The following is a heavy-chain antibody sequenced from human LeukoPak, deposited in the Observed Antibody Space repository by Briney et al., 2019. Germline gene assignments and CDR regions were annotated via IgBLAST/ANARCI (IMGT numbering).Heavy chain of an antibody. CDR3: ARGVHVRKYDSNHNCFDP. J-gene: IGHJ5*02. CDR2: ISAYSGNT. CDR1: GYTFISYG. Sequence: ASVKVSCKASGYTFISYGISWVRQAPGQGLDWMGWISAYSGNTNYAQKFQGRVTVTRDMSTSTVYMELSSLRSDDTAVYYCARGVHVRKYDSNHNCFDPWGQGTLVTVSS. D-gene: IGHD3-22*01. V-gene: IGHV1-18*01.